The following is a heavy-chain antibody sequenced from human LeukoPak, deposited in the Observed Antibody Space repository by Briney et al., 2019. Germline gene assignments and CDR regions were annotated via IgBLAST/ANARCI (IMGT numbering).Heavy chain of an antibody. CDR2: INPSGGST. D-gene: IGHD2-15*01. Sequence: ASVKVSCKASGYTFTSYGISWVRQAPGQGLEWMGIINPSGGSTSYAQKFQGRVTMTTGTSTSTAYMELRSLRSDDTAVYYCARDEAPGYCSGGSCYSYYYYGMDVWGQGTTVTVSS. CDR1: GYTFTSYG. CDR3: ARDEAPGYCSGGSCYSYYYYGMDV. V-gene: IGHV1-18*01. J-gene: IGHJ6*02.